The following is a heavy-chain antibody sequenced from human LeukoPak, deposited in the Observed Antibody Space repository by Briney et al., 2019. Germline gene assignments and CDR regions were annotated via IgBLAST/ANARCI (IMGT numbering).Heavy chain of an antibody. CDR1: GGTFSSSA. V-gene: IGHV1-69*13. Sequence: ASVKVSCKASGGTFSSSAISWVRQAPVQGLEWLGGIIPIFGSSNYAQNFQDRVTITADESTSTAYMELSSLRSEDTAVYYCASVTTVTTKGHGAFDIWGQGTMVTVSS. J-gene: IGHJ3*02. D-gene: IGHD4-17*01. CDR3: ASVTTVTTKGHGAFDI. CDR2: IIPIFGSS.